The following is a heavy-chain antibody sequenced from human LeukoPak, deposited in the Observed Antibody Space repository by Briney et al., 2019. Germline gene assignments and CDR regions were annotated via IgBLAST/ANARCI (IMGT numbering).Heavy chain of an antibody. CDR1: GGTFSSYA. CDR2: IIPIFGTA. D-gene: IGHD2-2*01. CDR3: ARDGVPAAMGFDP. V-gene: IGHV1-69*13. Sequence: SVKVSCKASGGTFSSYAISWVRQAPGQGLEWMGGIIPIFGTANYAQKFQDRVTITADESTSTAYMELSSLRSEDTAVYYCARDGVPAAMGFDPWGQGTLVTVSS. J-gene: IGHJ5*02.